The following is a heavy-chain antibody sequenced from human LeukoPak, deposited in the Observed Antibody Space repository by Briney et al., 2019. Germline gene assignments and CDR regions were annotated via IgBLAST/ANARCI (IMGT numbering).Heavy chain of an antibody. D-gene: IGHD6-19*01. V-gene: IGHV1-24*01. CDR3: ATDRLYGSGWYYFDY. CDR1: GYTLTELS. Sequence: ASVKVSCKVSGYTLTELSMHWVRQAPGKGLEWRGGFDPEDGETIYAQKFQGRVTMTEDTSTDTAYMELSSLRSEDTAVYYCATDRLYGSGWYYFDYWGQGTLVTVSS. J-gene: IGHJ4*02. CDR2: FDPEDGET.